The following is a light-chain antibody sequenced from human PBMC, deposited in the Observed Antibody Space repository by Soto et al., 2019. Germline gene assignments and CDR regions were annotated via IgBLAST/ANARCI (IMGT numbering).Light chain of an antibody. CDR1: QSVSSN. CDR2: GVS. Sequence: EIVMTQSPATLSVSPGERATLSCRASQSVSSNLAWYQQKPGQPPRLLIYGVSTRATGIPARFSGSGSGTEFTLTISSLQSADFAVYYCQQHNNWPPITFGQGTRLEIK. J-gene: IGKJ5*01. CDR3: QQHNNWPPIT. V-gene: IGKV3-15*01.